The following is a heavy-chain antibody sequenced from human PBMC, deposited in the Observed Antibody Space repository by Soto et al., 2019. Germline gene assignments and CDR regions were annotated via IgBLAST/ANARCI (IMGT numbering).Heavy chain of an antibody. CDR1: GFSVSNSY. V-gene: IGHV3-66*01. D-gene: IGHD3-3*01. CDR3: AIVTFGGAYNFCH. CDR2: IYGGGDS. J-gene: IGHJ4*02. Sequence: PGGSLRLSCAASGFSVSNSYMTWVRQAPGKGLEWVSNIYGGGDSFYSDSVKGRFTISRDNSKNTLYLQMNSLRVEDTAVYYCAIVTFGGAYNFCHGGQGTLVTVSS.